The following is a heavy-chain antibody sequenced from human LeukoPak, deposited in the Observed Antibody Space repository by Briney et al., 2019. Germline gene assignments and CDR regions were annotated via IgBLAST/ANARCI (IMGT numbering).Heavy chain of an antibody. D-gene: IGHD3-22*01. V-gene: IGHV1-69*01. Sequence: VASVKVSCKASGRTFSSYAISWVRQAPGQGLEWMGGIIPIFGTANYAQKFQGRVTITADESTSTAYMELSSLRSEDTAVYYCARSPRPHYYDSSGYYSVFDYWGQGTLVTVSS. CDR2: IIPIFGTA. CDR1: GRTFSSYA. J-gene: IGHJ4*02. CDR3: ARSPRPHYYDSSGYYSVFDY.